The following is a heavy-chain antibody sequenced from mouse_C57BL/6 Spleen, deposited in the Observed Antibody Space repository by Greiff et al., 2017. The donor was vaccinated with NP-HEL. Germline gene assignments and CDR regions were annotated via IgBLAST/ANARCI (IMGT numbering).Heavy chain of an antibody. J-gene: IGHJ4*01. CDR1: GYTFTDHT. CDR2: IYPRDGST. CDR3: ARSKFDPYDYDVDAMDY. V-gene: IGHV1-78*01. D-gene: IGHD2-4*01. Sequence: VQLQQSDAELVKPGASVKISCKVSGYTFTDHTIHWMKQRPEQGLEWIGYIYPRDGSTKYNEKFKGKATLTADKSSSPAYMQLNSLTSEDSAVYFCARSKFDPYDYDVDAMDYWGQRTSVTVSS.